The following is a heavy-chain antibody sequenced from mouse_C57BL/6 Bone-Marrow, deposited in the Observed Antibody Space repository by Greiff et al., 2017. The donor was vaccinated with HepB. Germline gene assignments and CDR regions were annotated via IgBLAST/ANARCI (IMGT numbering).Heavy chain of an antibody. CDR3: ARRGITTVVASYYFDY. V-gene: IGHV1-42*01. CDR1: GYSFTGYY. Sequence: EVQLQESGPELVKPGASVKISCKASGYSFTGYYMNWVKQSPEKSLEWIGEINPSTGGTTYNQKFKAKATLTVDKSSSTAYMQLKSLTSEDSAVYYCARRGITTVVASYYFDYWGQGTTLTVSS. J-gene: IGHJ2*01. CDR2: INPSTGGT. D-gene: IGHD1-1*01.